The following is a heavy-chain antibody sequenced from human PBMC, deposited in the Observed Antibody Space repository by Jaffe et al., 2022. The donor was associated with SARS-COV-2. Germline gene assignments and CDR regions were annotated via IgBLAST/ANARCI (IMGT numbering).Heavy chain of an antibody. D-gene: IGHD1-26*01. CDR2: INWNGGST. V-gene: IGHV3-20*01. J-gene: IGHJ6*03. CDR1: GFTFDDYG. CDR3: ARVGCAREGCGNYYYYMDV. Sequence: EVQLVESGGGVVRPGGSLRLSCAASGFTFDDYGMSWVRQAPGKGLEWVSGINWNGGSTGYADSVKGRFTISRDNAKNSLYLQMNSLRPEDTALYHCARVGCAREGCGNYYYYMDVWGKGTTVTVSS.